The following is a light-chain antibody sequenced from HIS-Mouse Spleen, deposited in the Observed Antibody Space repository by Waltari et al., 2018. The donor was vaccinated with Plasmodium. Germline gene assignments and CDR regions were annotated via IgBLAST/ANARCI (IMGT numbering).Light chain of an antibody. CDR2: EDS. J-gene: IGLJ3*02. CDR1: ALPKKY. CDR3: YSTDSSGNHRV. Sequence: SYELTQPPSVSVSPGQTARITCSGDALPKKYAYWYQQKSGQAPVLVIYEDSKRPSGIPERVSGSSSGTMATWTISGAQVEDEADDYCYSTDSSGNHRVFGGGTKLTVL. V-gene: IGLV3-10*01.